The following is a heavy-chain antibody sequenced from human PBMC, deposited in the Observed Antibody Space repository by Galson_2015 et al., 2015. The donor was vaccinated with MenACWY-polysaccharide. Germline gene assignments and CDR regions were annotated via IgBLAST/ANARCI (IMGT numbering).Heavy chain of an antibody. CDR3: TVNYGGNSGDAFDI. CDR2: YYRSKWYN. Sequence: YYRSKWYNDYAVSVKSRITINPGTSKNQFSLQLNSVTPEDTAVYYCTVNYGGNSGDAFDIWGQGTMVTVSS. J-gene: IGHJ3*02. D-gene: IGHD4-23*01. V-gene: IGHV6-1*01.